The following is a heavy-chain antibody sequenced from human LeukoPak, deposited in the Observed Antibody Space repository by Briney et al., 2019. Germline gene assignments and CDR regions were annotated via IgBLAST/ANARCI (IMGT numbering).Heavy chain of an antibody. CDR3: ARDRAEEKTWVEFDI. Sequence: GGSLRLSCAASGFIVNSYAMSWVRQAPGKGLAWVSLIYTSGVTHYADSVKGRFTISRDNAKNTVYLQMNSLRDEDTAVYFCARDRAEEKTWVEFDIWGQGTLATVSS. CDR1: GFIVNSYA. CDR2: IYTSGVT. J-gene: IGHJ5*02. V-gene: IGHV3-66*03.